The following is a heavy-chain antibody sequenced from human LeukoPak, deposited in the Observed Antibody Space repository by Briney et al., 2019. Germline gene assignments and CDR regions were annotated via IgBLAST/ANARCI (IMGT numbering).Heavy chain of an antibody. CDR1: GYTLTELS. Sequence: ASVKVSRKVSGYTLTELSMHWVRQAPGKGLEWMGGFDPEDGETIYAQKFQGRVTMTEDTSTDTAYMELSSLRSEDTAVYYCATGMVPGYCSGGSCSSSGDYWGQGTLVTVSS. J-gene: IGHJ4*02. V-gene: IGHV1-24*01. CDR3: ATGMVPGYCSGGSCSSSGDY. D-gene: IGHD2-15*01. CDR2: FDPEDGET.